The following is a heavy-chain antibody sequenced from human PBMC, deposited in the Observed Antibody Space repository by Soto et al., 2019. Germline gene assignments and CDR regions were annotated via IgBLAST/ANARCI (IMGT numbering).Heavy chain of an antibody. CDR2: ISYDGSNK. J-gene: IGHJ4*02. V-gene: IGHV3-30*18. CDR3: AKDIVPAANYYFDY. CDR1: GFTFSSYG. D-gene: IGHD2-2*01. Sequence: GGSLRLSCAASGFTFSSYGMHWVRQAPGKGLEWVAVISYDGSNKYYADSVKGRFTISRDNSKNTLYLQMNSLRAEDTAVYYCAKDIVPAANYYFDYWGQGTLVTVSS.